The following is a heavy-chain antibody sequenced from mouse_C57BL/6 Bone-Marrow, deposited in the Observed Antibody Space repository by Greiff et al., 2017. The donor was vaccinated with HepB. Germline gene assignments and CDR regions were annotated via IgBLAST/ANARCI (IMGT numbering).Heavy chain of an antibody. CDR3: TPFITTVGATDYYAMDD. V-gene: IGHV14-4*01. CDR1: GFNIKDDY. CDR2: IDPETGDT. D-gene: IGHD1-1*01. Sequence: VQLQQSGAELVRPGASVKLSCTASGFNIKDDYMHWVKQRPEQGLEWIGWIDPETGDTEYASKFQGKATITADTSSNTAYLELSSLTSEDTAVYYCTPFITTVGATDYYAMDDWGQGTSVTVSS. J-gene: IGHJ4*01.